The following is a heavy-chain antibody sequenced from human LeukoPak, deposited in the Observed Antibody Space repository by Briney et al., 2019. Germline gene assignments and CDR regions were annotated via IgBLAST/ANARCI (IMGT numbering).Heavy chain of an antibody. CDR1: GYSFTGFY. CDR3: ARGGDDSGLYFAY. J-gene: IGHJ4*02. D-gene: IGHD3-22*01. Sequence: ASVKVFRKASGYSFTGFYIHWVRQAPGQGLEWMAWINPQSGATNYAQKFKGRITTTRDMSITTAYMEVTTLRSDDTAVYYCARGGDDSGLYFAYWGQGTLVTVSS. V-gene: IGHV1-2*02. CDR2: INPQSGAT.